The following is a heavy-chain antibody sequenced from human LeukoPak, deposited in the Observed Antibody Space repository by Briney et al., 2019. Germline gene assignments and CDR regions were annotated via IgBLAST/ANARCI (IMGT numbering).Heavy chain of an antibody. CDR2: ISSSGSPI. Sequence: GGSLRLSCAASGFTFSSYEMNWVRQAPGKGLEWVSYISSSGSPIYYADSVEGRFTISRDNAKNSLYLQMNSLRAEDTAVYYCVHRGAVAAADFWGQGTLVTVSS. CDR1: GFTFSSYE. J-gene: IGHJ4*02. CDR3: VHRGAVAAADF. V-gene: IGHV3-48*03. D-gene: IGHD6-19*01.